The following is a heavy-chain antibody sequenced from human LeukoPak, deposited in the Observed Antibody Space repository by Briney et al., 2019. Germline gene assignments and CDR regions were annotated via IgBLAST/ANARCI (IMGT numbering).Heavy chain of an antibody. V-gene: IGHV4-34*01. CDR1: GGSFTVYY. Sequence: PSETLSLTCAVYGGSFTVYYWSWIRQPPGKGLEWIGEINHSGSTNYNPSLKSRVTISVDTSKNQFSLKLSSVTAADTAVYYCASSSVGDTNWFDPWGQGTLVTVSS. D-gene: IGHD6-19*01. CDR3: ASSSVGDTNWFDP. CDR2: INHSGST. J-gene: IGHJ5*02.